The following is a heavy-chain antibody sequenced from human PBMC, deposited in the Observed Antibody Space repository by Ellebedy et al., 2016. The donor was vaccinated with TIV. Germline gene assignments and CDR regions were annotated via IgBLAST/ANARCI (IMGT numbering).Heavy chain of an antibody. CDR3: ARDVGATGTAFPDRDC. CDR2: ISAHNGNT. Sequence: ASVKVSXKASGYIFTDYGISWVRQAPGQGLEWMGWISAHNGNTNYGQKLQGRLTMTTDTSTNTAYMDLRSLTSDDTAVYYCARDVGATGTAFPDRDCWGQGTLVTVSS. J-gene: IGHJ4*02. D-gene: IGHD1-26*01. V-gene: IGHV1-18*01. CDR1: GYIFTDYG.